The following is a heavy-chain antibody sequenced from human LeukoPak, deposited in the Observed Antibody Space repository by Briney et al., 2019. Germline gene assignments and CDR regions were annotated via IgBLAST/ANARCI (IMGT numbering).Heavy chain of an antibody. J-gene: IGHJ6*03. CDR3: AREQSGYSSSWYTYYYYMDV. CDR2: IIPIFGTA. Sequence: ASVKVSCKASGGTFSSYAISWVRQAPGQGLEWMGGIIPIFGTANYAQKFQGRVTITADESTSTAYMELSSLRSEDTAVYYCAREQSGYSSSWYTYYYYMDVWGKGTTVTISS. CDR1: GGTFSSYA. D-gene: IGHD6-13*01. V-gene: IGHV1-69*01.